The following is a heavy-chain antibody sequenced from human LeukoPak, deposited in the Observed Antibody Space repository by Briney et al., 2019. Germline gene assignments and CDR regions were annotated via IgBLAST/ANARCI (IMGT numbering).Heavy chain of an antibody. CDR2: IHPSSGAT. CDR3: VRDQFYAFDV. Sequence: ASVKVSCKASGYTFIAYHMHWVRQAPGQGLEWMGRIHPSSGATNYAQRFQGRVTLTRDTSINTAYMELSRLTSDDTAVYYCVRDQFYAFDVWGQGTMVTVSS. J-gene: IGHJ3*01. CDR1: GYTFIAYH. V-gene: IGHV1-2*06.